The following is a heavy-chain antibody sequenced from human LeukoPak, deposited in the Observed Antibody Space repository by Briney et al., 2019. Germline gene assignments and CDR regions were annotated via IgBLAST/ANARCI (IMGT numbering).Heavy chain of an antibody. CDR1: GGSISSCY. CDR2: IYTSGST. D-gene: IGHD3-10*01. Sequence: SETLSLTCTVSGGSISSCYWSWIRQPAGKGLEWIGRIYTSGSTNYNPSLKSRVTMSVDTSKNQFSLKLSSVTAADTAVYYCAQDPGSYISIGWFDPWGQGTLVTVSS. CDR3: AQDPGSYISIGWFDP. V-gene: IGHV4-4*07. J-gene: IGHJ5*02.